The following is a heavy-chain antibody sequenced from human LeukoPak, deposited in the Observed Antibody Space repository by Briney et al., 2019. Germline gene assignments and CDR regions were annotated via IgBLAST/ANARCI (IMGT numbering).Heavy chain of an antibody. D-gene: IGHD6-13*01. CDR3: AKDWAAAGTGSYYYYYYMDV. J-gene: IGHJ6*03. CDR2: ISYDGSNK. CDR1: GFTFSSYG. Sequence: GGSLRLSCAASGFTFSSYGMHWVRQAPGKGLEWVAVISYDGSNKYYADSVKGRFTISRDNSKNTLYLQMNSLRAEDTAVYYCAKDWAAAGTGSYYYYYYMDVWGKGTTVTVSS. V-gene: IGHV3-30*18.